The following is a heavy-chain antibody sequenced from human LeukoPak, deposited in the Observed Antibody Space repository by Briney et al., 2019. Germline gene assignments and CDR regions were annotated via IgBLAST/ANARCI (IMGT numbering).Heavy chain of an antibody. V-gene: IGHV3-23*01. CDR3: AKERFGSGTYYSLFDF. CDR1: GFTFSNYA. D-gene: IGHD3-10*01. CDR2: ISASGGA. Sequence: PGGSLRLSCVASGFTFSNYAMSWVRQAPGKGLEWVSAISASGGAFYADSVKGRFPISRDNSKNTLYLQMNSLRAEDTAVYYCAKERFGSGTYYSLFDFWGQGTLVAVSS. J-gene: IGHJ4*02.